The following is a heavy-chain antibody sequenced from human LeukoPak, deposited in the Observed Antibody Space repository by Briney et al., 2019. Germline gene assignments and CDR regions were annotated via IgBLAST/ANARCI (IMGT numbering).Heavy chain of an antibody. D-gene: IGHD5-24*01. Sequence: GGSLRLSCAASGFTFSSYSMNWVRQAPGKGLEWVSYISSSGSTIYYADSVKGRFTISRDNAKNSLYLQMNSLRAEDTAVYYCAKGTRDGYNLGWGQGTLVTVSS. V-gene: IGHV3-48*04. CDR1: GFTFSSYS. J-gene: IGHJ4*02. CDR2: ISSSGSTI. CDR3: AKGTRDGYNLG.